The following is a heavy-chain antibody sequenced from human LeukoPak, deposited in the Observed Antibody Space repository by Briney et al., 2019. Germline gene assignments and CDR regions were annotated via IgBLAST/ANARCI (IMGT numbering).Heavy chain of an antibody. CDR3: ARDRGYCSSTSCYTTYGMDV. CDR1: RFTFSSYS. J-gene: IGHJ6*02. CDR2: ISSSSSYI. D-gene: IGHD2-2*03. Sequence: GGSLRLSCAASRFTFSSYSMNWVRQAPGKGLERVPSISSSSSYIYYADSVKGRFTISRDNAKNSLYLQINRLRAEDTAVYYCARDRGYCSSTSCYTTYGMDVWGQGTTVTVSS. V-gene: IGHV3-21*01.